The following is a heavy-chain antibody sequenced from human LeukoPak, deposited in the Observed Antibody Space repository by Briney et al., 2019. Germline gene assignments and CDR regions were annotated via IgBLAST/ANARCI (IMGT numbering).Heavy chain of an antibody. CDR2: ISYDGSNK. CDR1: GFTFSSYG. CDR3: AKDRLGVVVVPAAIFDY. V-gene: IGHV3-30*18. D-gene: IGHD2-2*01. Sequence: QPGGSLRLSCAASGFTFSSYGMPWVRQAPGKGLEWVAVISYDGSNKYYADSVKGRCTISRDNSKNTLYLQMNSLRAEDTAVYYCAKDRLGVVVVPAAIFDYWGQGTLVTVSS. J-gene: IGHJ4*02.